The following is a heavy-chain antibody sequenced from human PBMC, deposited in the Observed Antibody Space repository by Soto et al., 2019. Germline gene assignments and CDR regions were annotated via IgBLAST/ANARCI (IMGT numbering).Heavy chain of an antibody. CDR3: ARGLSPGYSYGYRY. J-gene: IGHJ4*02. V-gene: IGHV4-34*01. D-gene: IGHD5-18*01. CDR2: INHSGST. Sequence: SETLSLTCAVYGGSFSGYYWSWIRQPPGKGLEWIGEINHSGSTNYNPSLKSRVTISVDTSKNQFSLKLSSVTAADTAVYYCARGLSPGYSYGYRYWGQGTLVNVS. CDR1: GGSFSGYY.